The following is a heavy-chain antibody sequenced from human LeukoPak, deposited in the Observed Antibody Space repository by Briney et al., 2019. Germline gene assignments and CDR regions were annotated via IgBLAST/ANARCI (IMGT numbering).Heavy chain of an antibody. J-gene: IGHJ4*02. D-gene: IGHD3-22*01. CDR1: GFTFSSYS. Sequence: GGSLRLSCAASGFTFSSYSMNWVRQAPGKGLEWVSSISSSSSYIYYADSVKGRFTISRDNSKNTLYLQMNSLRAEDTAVYYCARDSYDSSGYYALPTFDYWGQGTLVTVSS. CDR3: ARDSYDSSGYYALPTFDY. V-gene: IGHV3-21*04. CDR2: ISSSSSYI.